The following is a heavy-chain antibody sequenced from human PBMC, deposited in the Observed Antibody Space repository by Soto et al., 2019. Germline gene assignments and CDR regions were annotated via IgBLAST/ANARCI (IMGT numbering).Heavy chain of an antibody. Sequence: QVQLQESGPGLVKPSQTLSLTCSVSSDSMNSGGYYWSWIRQHPGKGLEWIGYIYSNGDTYYNPSLKSRVTISVDTSKNQFSLNLTSVTAADTAVYYCARRGGSSYGYYYYAMDVWGQGTTVTVSS. CDR2: IYSNGDT. J-gene: IGHJ6*02. D-gene: IGHD6-6*01. CDR1: SDSMNSGGYY. CDR3: ARRGGSSYGYYYYAMDV. V-gene: IGHV4-31*03.